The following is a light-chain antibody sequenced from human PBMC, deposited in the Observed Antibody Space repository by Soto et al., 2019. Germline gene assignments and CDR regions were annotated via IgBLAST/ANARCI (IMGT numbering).Light chain of an antibody. CDR1: QSVSGN. V-gene: IGKV3-15*01. CDR2: AAS. J-gene: IGKJ4*01. CDR3: QQYNKWPLT. Sequence: EIVMTQSPATLSVSPGERATLSCRASQSVSGNLAWYQQKPGQAPSLLIYAASTRATGISARFSGSGSGTDXXXXXXXXXSEDFAXYYCQQYNKWPLTFGGGTKVEIK.